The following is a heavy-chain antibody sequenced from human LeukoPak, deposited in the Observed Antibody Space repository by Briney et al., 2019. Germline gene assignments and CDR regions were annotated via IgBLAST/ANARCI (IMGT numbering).Heavy chain of an antibody. Sequence: SETLSLTCAVYGGSFSGYYWGWIRQPPGKGLEWIGEINHSGSTNYNPSLKSRVTISVDTSKNQFSLKLSSVTAADTAVYYCARGSIYSSGWYLLDYWGQGTLVTVSS. V-gene: IGHV4-34*01. CDR2: INHSGST. J-gene: IGHJ4*02. D-gene: IGHD6-19*01. CDR3: ARGSIYSSGWYLLDY. CDR1: GGSFSGYY.